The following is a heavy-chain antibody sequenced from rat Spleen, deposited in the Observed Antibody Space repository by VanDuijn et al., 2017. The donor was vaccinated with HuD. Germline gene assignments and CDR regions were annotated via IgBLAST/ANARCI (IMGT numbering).Heavy chain of an antibody. CDR3: ARYTYFGYYYFDY. J-gene: IGHJ2*01. CDR1: GSSIASGYG. CDR2: INSAGST. D-gene: IGHD1-9*01. V-gene: IGHV3-3*01. Sequence: EVQLQESGPGLVKPSQSLSLTCSVTGSSIASGYGWNWIRKFPGNKLEWMGYINSAGSTNYNPSLKSQISISRDTSKNQFFLQVNSVTTEDTATYYCARYTYFGYYYFDYWGQGVMVTVSS.